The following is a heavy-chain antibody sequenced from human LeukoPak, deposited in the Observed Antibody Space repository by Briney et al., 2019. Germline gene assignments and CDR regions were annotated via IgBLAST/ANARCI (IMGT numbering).Heavy chain of an antibody. CDR3: ARGASSLEQWRGHDALDL. CDR1: GFTFSSYA. D-gene: IGHD6-19*01. CDR2: ISYDGNNK. Sequence: TGGSLRLSCAASGFTFSSYAMHWVRQAPGKGLEWVAVISYDGNNKYDADSVKGRFTISRDNSKNTVYLQMNSLRDEDTAVYYCARGASSLEQWRGHDALDLWGQGTMVTVSS. J-gene: IGHJ3*01. V-gene: IGHV3-30-3*01.